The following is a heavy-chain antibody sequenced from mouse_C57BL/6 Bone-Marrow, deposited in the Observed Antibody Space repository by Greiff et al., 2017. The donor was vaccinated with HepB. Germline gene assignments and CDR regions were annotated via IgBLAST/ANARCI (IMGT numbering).Heavy chain of an antibody. CDR1: GFTFSDFY. Sequence: EVKLMESGGGLVQSGRSLRLSCATSGFTFSDFYMEWVRQAPGKGLEWIAASRNKANDYTTEYSASVKGRFIVSRDTSQSILYLQMNALRAEDTAIYYCASPITTVVIDYWGQGTTLTVSS. V-gene: IGHV7-1*01. J-gene: IGHJ2*01. D-gene: IGHD1-1*01. CDR2: SRNKANDYTT. CDR3: ASPITTVVIDY.